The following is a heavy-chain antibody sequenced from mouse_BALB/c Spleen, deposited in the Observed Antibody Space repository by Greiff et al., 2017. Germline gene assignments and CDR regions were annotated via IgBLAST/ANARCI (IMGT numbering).Heavy chain of an antibody. J-gene: IGHJ2*01. Sequence: QVQLQQSGAELVRPGASVTLSCKASGYTFTDYEMHWVKQTPVHGLEWIGAIDPETGGTAYNQKFKGKATLTADKSSSTAYMELRSLTSEDSAVYYCTRKETGKGGYYWGQGTTLTVSS. D-gene: IGHD4-1*01. CDR3: TRKETGKGGYY. V-gene: IGHV1-15*01. CDR2: IDPETGGT. CDR1: GYTFTDYE.